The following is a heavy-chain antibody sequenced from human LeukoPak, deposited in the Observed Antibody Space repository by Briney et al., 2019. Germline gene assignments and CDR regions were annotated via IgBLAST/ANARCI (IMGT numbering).Heavy chain of an antibody. CDR2: ISSSSSYI. Sequence: GGSLRLSCAASGFTFSSYSMNWVRQAPGKGLEWVSSISSSSSYIYYADSVKGRFTISRDNAKNSLYLQMNSLRAEDTAVYYCARDLTHDAFDIWGQGAMVTVSS. V-gene: IGHV3-21*01. D-gene: IGHD1-14*01. CDR1: GFTFSSYS. J-gene: IGHJ3*02. CDR3: ARDLTHDAFDI.